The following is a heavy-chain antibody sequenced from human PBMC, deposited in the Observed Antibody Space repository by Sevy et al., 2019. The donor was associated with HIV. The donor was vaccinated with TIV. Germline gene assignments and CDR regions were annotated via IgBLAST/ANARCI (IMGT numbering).Heavy chain of an antibody. V-gene: IGHV4-34*01. CDR3: ARGVVDIVVVPAAGSSWFDP. J-gene: IGHJ5*02. D-gene: IGHD2-2*03. Sequence: SETLSLTCAVYGGSFSGYDWSWIRQPPGKGLEWIGEINHSGSTNYNPTLKSRVTISVDTSKNQFSLKLSSVTAADTAVYYCARGVVDIVVVPAAGSSWFDPWGQGTLVTVSS. CDR1: GGSFSGYD. CDR2: INHSGST.